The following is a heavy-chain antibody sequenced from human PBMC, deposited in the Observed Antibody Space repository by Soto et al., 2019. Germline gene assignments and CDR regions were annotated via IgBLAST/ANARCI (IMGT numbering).Heavy chain of an antibody. D-gene: IGHD1-20*01. V-gene: IGHV4-39*01. J-gene: IGHJ4*02. CDR2: VFYTGFT. CDR1: GASMSGSYYY. Sequence: PSESLSLTCAVSGASMSGSYYYWAWLRQSPGKGPEWIGSVFYTGFTSYNPSLESRVSVSVDTSKSQFSLKLSAVTAADTAVYYCATSQKGYNWNYFDHWGQGALVTVS. CDR3: ATSQKGYNWNYFDH.